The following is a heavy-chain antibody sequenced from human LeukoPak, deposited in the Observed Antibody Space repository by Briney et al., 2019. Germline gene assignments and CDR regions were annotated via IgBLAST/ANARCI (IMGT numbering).Heavy chain of an antibody. V-gene: IGHV3-33*08. CDR3: ARDRGGSSDAFDI. D-gene: IGHD2-2*01. CDR1: GFTFSNYD. CDR2: IWYDGGIK. Sequence: GRSLRLSCIASGFTFSNYDMHWVRQAPGKGLEWVAVIWYDGGIKYCGDSVKGRFTISRDISKNTLYLQMNSLRAEDTAVYYCARDRGGSSDAFDIWGQGTMVTVSS. J-gene: IGHJ3*02.